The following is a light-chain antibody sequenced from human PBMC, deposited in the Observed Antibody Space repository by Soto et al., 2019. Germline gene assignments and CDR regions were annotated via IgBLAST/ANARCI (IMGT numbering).Light chain of an antibody. J-gene: IGKJ2*01. CDR1: QNLSRN. CDR3: QQYDKWPLT. CDR2: YAS. Sequence: EVVMTQSPVTLSVSPGERATLSCRASQNLSRNLAWYQQQPGQAPRLLIFYASTRATGIPARFSGSGSGTDFTLTISSLQSEDFAVYFCQQYDKWPLTFGQGTKLEIK. V-gene: IGKV3-15*01.